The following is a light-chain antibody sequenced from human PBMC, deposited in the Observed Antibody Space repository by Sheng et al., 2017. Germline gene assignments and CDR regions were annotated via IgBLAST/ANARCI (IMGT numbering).Light chain of an antibody. CDR1: QSVSSSY. CDR2: WAS. Sequence: ETMMTQSPATLSVSPGERATLSCRASQSVSSSYLAWYQQKPGQPPKLLIYWASTRESGVPDRFSGSGSGTDFTLTISSLQAEDVAVYYCQQYNNWPPSITFGQGTRLEIK. J-gene: IGKJ5*01. CDR3: QQYNNWPPSIT. V-gene: IGKV3-15*01.